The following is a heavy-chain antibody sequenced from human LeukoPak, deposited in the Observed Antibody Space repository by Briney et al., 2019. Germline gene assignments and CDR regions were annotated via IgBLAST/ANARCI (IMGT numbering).Heavy chain of an antibody. CDR2: IYYSGST. Sequence: SETLSLTCTVSGGSISSYYWSWIRQPPGKGLEWIGYIYYSGSTNYNPSLKSRVTISVDTSKNQFSLKLSSVTAADTAVYYCARDGVGYDSSGYPDYWGQGTLVTVSS. CDR3: ARDGVGYDSSGYPDY. J-gene: IGHJ4*02. CDR1: GGSISSYY. V-gene: IGHV4-59*12. D-gene: IGHD3-22*01.